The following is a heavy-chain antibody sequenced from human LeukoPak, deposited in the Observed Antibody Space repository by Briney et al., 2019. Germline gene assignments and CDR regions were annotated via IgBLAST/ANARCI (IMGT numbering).Heavy chain of an antibody. CDR2: ISPGGGPT. J-gene: IGHJ4*02. CDR1: GFTFSSYS. Sequence: GGSLRLSCAASGFTFSSYSMNWVRQAPGKGLEWVSGISPGGGPTYYADSVKGRFTISRDDSKNTLYLQMENLRAEDTAVYYCAKDGAWLRFDDWGQGILVTVSS. V-gene: IGHV3-23*01. CDR3: AKDGAWLRFDD. D-gene: IGHD5-12*01.